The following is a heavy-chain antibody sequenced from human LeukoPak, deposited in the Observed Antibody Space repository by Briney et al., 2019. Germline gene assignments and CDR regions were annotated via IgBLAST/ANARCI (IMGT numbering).Heavy chain of an antibody. J-gene: IGHJ3*02. CDR3: ARGRKVVGVVVPAVDAFDI. D-gene: IGHD2-2*01. Sequence: SETLSLPCAVYGGSFSGYYWSWIRQPPGKGLECIGEINHSGSTNYNPSLKSRVTISVDTSKNQFSLKLSSVTAADTAVYYCARGRKVVGVVVPAVDAFDIWGQGTMVTVSS. V-gene: IGHV4-34*01. CDR1: GGSFSGYY. CDR2: INHSGST.